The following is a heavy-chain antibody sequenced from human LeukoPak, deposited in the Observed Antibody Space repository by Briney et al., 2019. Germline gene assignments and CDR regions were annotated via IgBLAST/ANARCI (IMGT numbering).Heavy chain of an antibody. CDR1: GYTFTGYY. Sequence: GASVKVSCKPSGYTFTGYYMHWVRQAPGQGLEWMGWINPNSGGTNYAQKFQGRVTMTRDTSISTAYMELSGLRSDDTAVYYCARAGDSSSWIFQHWGQGTVVTVSS. CDR2: INPNSGGT. J-gene: IGHJ1*01. D-gene: IGHD6-13*01. CDR3: ARAGDSSSWIFQH. V-gene: IGHV1-2*02.